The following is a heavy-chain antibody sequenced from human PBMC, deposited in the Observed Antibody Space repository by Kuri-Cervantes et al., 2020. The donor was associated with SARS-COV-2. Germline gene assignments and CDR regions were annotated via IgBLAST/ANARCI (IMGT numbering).Heavy chain of an antibody. CDR1: GGSFSGYY. CDR2: INHSGST. D-gene: IGHD2-2*01. V-gene: IGHV4-34*01. Sequence: SETLSLTCAVYGGSFSGYYWSWIRQPPGKGLEWIGEINHSGSTNYNPSLKSRVTISVDTSKNQFSLKLSSVTAAETAVYYCARAVDCSSTSCYERVYAFDIWGQGTMVTVSS. J-gene: IGHJ3*02. CDR3: ARAVDCSSTSCYERVYAFDI.